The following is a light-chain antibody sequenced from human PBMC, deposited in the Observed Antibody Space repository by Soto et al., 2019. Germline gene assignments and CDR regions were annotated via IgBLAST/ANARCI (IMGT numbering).Light chain of an antibody. Sequence: DIQMTQTPTSLSASVGDIVTITCLSSQIISTYITWYQHKPGQAPNVLFYAASILPSGVPSRFSGSGSGTDFALTITCLQAEDFATYYCQQLRMYPSTFGGGTKL. CDR1: QIISTY. V-gene: IGKV1-39*01. CDR3: QQLRMYPST. J-gene: IGKJ4*01. CDR2: AAS.